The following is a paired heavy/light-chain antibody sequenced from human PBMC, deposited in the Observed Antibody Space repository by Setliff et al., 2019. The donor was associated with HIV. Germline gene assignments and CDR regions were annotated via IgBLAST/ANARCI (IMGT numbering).Heavy chain of an antibody. Sequence: QVQLVESGGGVVQPGRSLRLSCAASGFTFSSYGMYWVRQAPGKGLEWVAVISYDGSNKYYADSVKGRFTISRDNSKNTLYMQMNSLRAEDTAMYYCAKHIFKGHRNPDDFWGQGTLVTVSS. J-gene: IGHJ4*02. CDR1: GFTFSSYG. D-gene: IGHD3-9*01. CDR3: AKHIFKGHRNPDDF. V-gene: IGHV3-30*18. CDR2: ISYDGSNK.
Light chain of an antibody. J-gene: IGKJ1*01. CDR1: QSIGSS. CDR3: HQSSSLLWT. CDR2: YAS. V-gene: IGKV6-21*02. Sequence: EVVLTQSPDFQSVTPKGKVTITCRASQSIGSSLHWYQQKPDQSPKLLIKYASQSISGVPSRFSGSGSGTDFTLTINSLEAEDAATYYCHQSSSLLWTFGQGTKVEIK.